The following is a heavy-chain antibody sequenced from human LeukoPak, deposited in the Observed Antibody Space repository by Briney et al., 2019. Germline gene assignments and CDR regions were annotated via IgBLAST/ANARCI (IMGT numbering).Heavy chain of an antibody. CDR1: GGSISSSSYY. V-gene: IGHV4-39*07. Sequence: PSETLSLTCTVSGGSISSSSYYWGWIRQPPGKGLEWIGSIYYSGSTYYNPSLKSRVTISVDTSKNQFSLKLSSVTAADTAVYYCARDYQLLSYFDYWGQGTLATVSS. CDR2: IYYSGST. D-gene: IGHD2-2*01. J-gene: IGHJ4*02. CDR3: ARDYQLLSYFDY.